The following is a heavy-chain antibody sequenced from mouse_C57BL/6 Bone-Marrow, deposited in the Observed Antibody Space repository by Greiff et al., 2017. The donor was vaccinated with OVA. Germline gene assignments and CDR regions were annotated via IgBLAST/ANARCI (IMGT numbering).Heavy chain of an antibody. J-gene: IGHJ2*01. CDR2: IDPSDSYT. V-gene: IGHV1-59*01. Sequence: QVQLQQPGAELVRPGTSVTLSCKASGYTFTSYWLHWVKQRPGQGLEWIGVIDPSDSYTNYNQKFKGKATLTVDTSSSTAYMQLSSLTSEDSAVYYCARGGTTVDYWGQGTTLTVSS. D-gene: IGHD1-1*01. CDR3: ARGGTTVDY. CDR1: GYTFTSYW.